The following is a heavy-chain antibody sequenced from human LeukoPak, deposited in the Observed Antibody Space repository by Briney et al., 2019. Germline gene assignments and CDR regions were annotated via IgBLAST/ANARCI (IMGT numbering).Heavy chain of an antibody. CDR3: ARNYGSGSYYGGGWFDP. CDR1: GFTFSSYW. D-gene: IGHD3-10*01. CDR2: IKQDGSEK. Sequence: GGSLRLSCAASGFTFSSYWMSWVRQAPGKGLEWVANIKQDGSEKYYVDSVKGRFTISRDNAKNSLYLQMNSLRAEDTAVYYCARNYGSGSYYGGGWFDPWGQGTLVTVSS. V-gene: IGHV3-7*01. J-gene: IGHJ5*02.